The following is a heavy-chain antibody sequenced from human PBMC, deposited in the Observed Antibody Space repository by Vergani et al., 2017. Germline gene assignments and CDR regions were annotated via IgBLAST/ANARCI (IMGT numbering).Heavy chain of an antibody. CDR2: INSDGSSI. CDR3: AREGTASTAMAPGYYFDY. V-gene: IGHV3-74*01. J-gene: IGHJ4*02. Sequence: EVQLVESGGGLVQPGGSLRLSCAASGFTFSSYWMHWVRQAPGKGLVWVSRINSDGSSISYADSVKGRFTISRDNAKNTLYLQMYSLRAADTAVYYCAREGTASTAMAPGYYFDYLGKGTLVTVSS. D-gene: IGHD5-18*01. CDR1: GFTFSSYW.